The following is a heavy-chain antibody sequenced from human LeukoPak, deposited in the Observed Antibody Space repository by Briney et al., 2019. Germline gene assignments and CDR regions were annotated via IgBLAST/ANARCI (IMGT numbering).Heavy chain of an antibody. V-gene: IGHV4-30-4*08. D-gene: IGHD3-10*01. Sequence: PSETLSLTCTVSGGSISSGDYYWSWIRQPPGKGLEWIGYIYYSGSTYYNPSLKSRVTISVDTSKNQFSLKLSSVTAADTAVYYCARHGSHWFPPHWFDPWGQGTLVTVSS. J-gene: IGHJ5*02. CDR3: ARHGSHWFPPHWFDP. CDR1: GGSISSGDYY. CDR2: IYYSGST.